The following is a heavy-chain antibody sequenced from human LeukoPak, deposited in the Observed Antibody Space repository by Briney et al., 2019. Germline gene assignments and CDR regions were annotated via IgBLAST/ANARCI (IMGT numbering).Heavy chain of an antibody. CDR3: ARGPDYYDSRGNDY. D-gene: IGHD3-22*01. CDR2: IKQDGSEK. Sequence: PGGSLRLSCAASGFTFSNAWMSWVRQAPGKGLEWVANIKQDGSEKYYVDSVKGRFTISRDNAKNSLYLQMNSLRAEDTAVYYCARGPDYYDSRGNDYWGQGTLVTVSS. V-gene: IGHV3-7*01. J-gene: IGHJ4*02. CDR1: GFTFSNAW.